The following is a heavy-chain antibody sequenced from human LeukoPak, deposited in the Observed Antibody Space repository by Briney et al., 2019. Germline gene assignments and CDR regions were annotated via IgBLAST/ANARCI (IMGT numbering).Heavy chain of an antibody. CDR2: INPNTGGT. Sequence: ASVKVSCKASGYTFTGYYIDWVRQAPGQGLEWMGWINPNTGGTNYAQKFQGRVTMTRDTSISTAYMELSRLRSDDTAVYYCARVDRPYSSSVGYWGQGTLVTVSS. V-gene: IGHV1-2*02. D-gene: IGHD6-19*01. J-gene: IGHJ4*02. CDR1: GYTFTGYY. CDR3: ARVDRPYSSSVGY.